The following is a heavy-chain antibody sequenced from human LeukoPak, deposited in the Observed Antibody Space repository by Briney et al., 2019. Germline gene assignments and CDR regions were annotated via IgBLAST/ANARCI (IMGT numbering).Heavy chain of an antibody. J-gene: IGHJ1*01. D-gene: IGHD2-2*01. V-gene: IGHV4-39*01. CDR2: IYYSGST. CDR1: AGSISSGSYS. Sequence: SETLSLTCTVSAGSISSGSYSWGWIRQPPGKGLEWIRSIYYSGSTYYNPSLKSRVTISVDTSRDQFSLKLTSVTAADTAVYYCATQCCTSANCDRGFFQHWGQGTLVAVST. CDR3: ATQCCTSANCDRGFFQH.